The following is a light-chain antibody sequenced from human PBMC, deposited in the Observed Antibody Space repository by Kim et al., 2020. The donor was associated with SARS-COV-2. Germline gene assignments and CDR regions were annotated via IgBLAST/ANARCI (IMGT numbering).Light chain of an antibody. CDR3: CSYAGSSTSPYV. V-gene: IGLV2-23*02. CDR1: SSDVGSYNL. Sequence: QSALTQPASVSGSPGQSITISCTGTSSDVGSYNLVSWYQQHPGKAPKLMIYDVSNRPSGVSNRFSGSKSGNTASLTISGLQAEDEADYYCCSYAGSSTSPYVFGTGTKVTVL. CDR2: DVS. J-gene: IGLJ1*01.